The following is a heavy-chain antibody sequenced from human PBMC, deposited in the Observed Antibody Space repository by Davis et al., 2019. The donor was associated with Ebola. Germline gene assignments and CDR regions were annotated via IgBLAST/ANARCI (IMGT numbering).Heavy chain of an antibody. CDR2: ISAYNGNT. Sequence: ASVKVSCKASGYTFTSYGISWVRQAPGQGLEWMGWISAYNGNTNYAQKLQGRVTMTTDTSTSTAYMELRSLRSEDTAVYYCARDPYYSGSYYGWFDPWGQGTLVTVSS. J-gene: IGHJ5*02. CDR1: GYTFTSYG. D-gene: IGHD1-26*01. CDR3: ARDPYYSGSYYGWFDP. V-gene: IGHV1-18*01.